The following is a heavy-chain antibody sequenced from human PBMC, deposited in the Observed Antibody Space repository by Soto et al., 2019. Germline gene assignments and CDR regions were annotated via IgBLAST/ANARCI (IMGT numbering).Heavy chain of an antibody. CDR1: GYTFTSYG. V-gene: IGHV1-18*04. CDR3: ARDRQVWSGYPRDYYYGMDV. CDR2: ISAYNGNT. D-gene: IGHD3-3*01. J-gene: IGHJ6*02. Sequence: ASVKVSCKASGYTFTSYGISWVRQAPGQGLEWMGWISAYNGNTNYAQKLQGRVTMTTDTSTSTAYMELRSLRSDDTAVYYCARDRQVWSGYPRDYYYGMDVWGQGTTVTVSS.